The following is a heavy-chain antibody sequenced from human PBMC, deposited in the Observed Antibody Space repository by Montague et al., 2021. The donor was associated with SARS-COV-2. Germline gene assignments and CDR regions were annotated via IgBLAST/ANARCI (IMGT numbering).Heavy chain of an antibody. CDR2: IYYSGST. CDR1: GGSISSYY. J-gene: IGHJ3*02. D-gene: IGHD6-19*01. Sequence: SETLSLTCTVSGGSISSYYWCWIRQLPGKGLEWIGYIYYSGSTNXNPSLKSRVTISVDTSKNQFSLKLSSVTAADTAVYYCARGSGWMGNAFDIWGQGTMVTVSS. CDR3: ARGSGWMGNAFDI. V-gene: IGHV4-59*01.